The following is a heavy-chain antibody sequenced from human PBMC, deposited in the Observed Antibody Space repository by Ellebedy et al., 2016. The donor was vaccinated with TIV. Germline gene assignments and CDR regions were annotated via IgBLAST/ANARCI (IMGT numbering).Heavy chain of an antibody. J-gene: IGHJ4*02. CDR3: ARAAATGNPPFDY. V-gene: IGHV1-3*01. Sequence: AASVKVSCKASGYTFTNYAIHWVRQAPGHRLEWMGWINAANGNTKYSQKFQGRVTFTRDTSASTAYMDLSSLKSEDTAVYYCARAAATGNPPFDYWGQGTLVTVSS. CDR1: GYTFTNYA. D-gene: IGHD6-13*01. CDR2: INAANGNT.